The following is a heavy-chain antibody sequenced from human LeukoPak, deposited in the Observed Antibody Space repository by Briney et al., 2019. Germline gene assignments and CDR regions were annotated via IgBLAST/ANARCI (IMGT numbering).Heavy chain of an antibody. J-gene: IGHJ4*02. CDR1: GFTFSSYG. CDR3: ARAGAYYGSGSYYNVYGY. D-gene: IGHD3-10*01. Sequence: GGSLRLSCAASGFTFSSYGMHWVRQAPGKGLEWVAVISYDGSNRYYADSVKGRFTISRDNSKNTLYLQMNSLRAEDTAVYYCARAGAYYGSGSYYNVYGYWGQGTLVTVSS. V-gene: IGHV3-30*03. CDR2: ISYDGSNR.